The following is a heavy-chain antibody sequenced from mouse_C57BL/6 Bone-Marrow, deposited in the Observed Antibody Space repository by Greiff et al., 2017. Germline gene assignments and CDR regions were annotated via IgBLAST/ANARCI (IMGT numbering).Heavy chain of an antibody. CDR2: IYPGDGDT. J-gene: IGHJ3*01. CDR1: GYAFSSSW. D-gene: IGHD2-2*01. CDR3: ARGGYDAWFAY. Sequence: VPGVESGPELVKPGASVKISCKASGYAFSSSWMNWVKQRPGKGLEWIGRIYPGDGDTNYNGKFKGKATLTADKSSSTAYMQLSSLTSEDSAVYFCARGGYDAWFAYWGQGTLVTVSA. V-gene: IGHV1-82*01.